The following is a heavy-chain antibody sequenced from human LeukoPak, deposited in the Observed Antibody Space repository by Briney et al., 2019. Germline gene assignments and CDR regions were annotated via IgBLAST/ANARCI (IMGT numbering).Heavy chain of an antibody. CDR1: GFTFRSYA. V-gene: IGHV3-23*01. Sequence: GSLRLSCAASGFTFRSYAMTRVRQAPGKGLDWVSSVSGSGSTTYFADSVKGRFTISRDNSKNTLYLQMNSLRDDDTAVYFCAKDRGYDYPFRYFDYWGQGTLVTVSS. J-gene: IGHJ4*02. D-gene: IGHD5-12*01. CDR3: AKDRGYDYPFRYFDY. CDR2: VSGSGSTT.